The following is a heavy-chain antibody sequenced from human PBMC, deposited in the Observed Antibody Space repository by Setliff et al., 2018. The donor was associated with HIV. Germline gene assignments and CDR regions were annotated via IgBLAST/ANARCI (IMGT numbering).Heavy chain of an antibody. D-gene: IGHD3-3*01. V-gene: IGHV1-18*04. CDR2: ISAYNGNT. CDR1: GYTFTGYY. CDR3: ARVASTIFGVVITLINWFDP. J-gene: IGHJ5*02. Sequence: ASVKVSCKASGYTFTGYYLHWVRQAPGQGLEWMGWISAYNGNTNYAQKLQGRVTMTTDTSTSTAYMELRSLRSDDTAVYYCARVASTIFGVVITLINWFDPWGQGTLVTVSS.